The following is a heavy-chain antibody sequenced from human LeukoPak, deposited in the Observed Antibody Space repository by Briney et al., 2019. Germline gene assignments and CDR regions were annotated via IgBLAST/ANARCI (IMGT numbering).Heavy chain of an antibody. CDR2: ISSSSSYI. D-gene: IGHD4-23*01. V-gene: IGHV3-21*01. CDR1: GFTFSSYS. CDR3: AKGLTVVTLGWFDP. J-gene: IGHJ5*02. Sequence: GGSLRLSCAASGFTFSSYSMNWVRQAPGKGLEWVSSISSSSSYIYYADSVKGRFTISRDNAKNSLYLQMNSLRAEDTAVYYCAKGLTVVTLGWFDPWGQGTLVTVSS.